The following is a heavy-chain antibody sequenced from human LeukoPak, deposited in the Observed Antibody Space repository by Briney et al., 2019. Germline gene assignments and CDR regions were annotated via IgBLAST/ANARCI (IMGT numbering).Heavy chain of an antibody. J-gene: IGHJ5*01. Sequence: GGSLRLSCVASGFALRSYPLSWVRQAPGKGLEWVSAISGSGVNTYYSDSVRGRFTISRDNSKNTLYLQMNSPEAEDTAVYFCAEGTYYEERSGYNGLLDSWGQGTLVTVSS. V-gene: IGHV3-23*01. D-gene: IGHD3-22*01. CDR2: ISGSGVNT. CDR1: GFALRSYP. CDR3: AEGTYYEERSGYNGLLDS.